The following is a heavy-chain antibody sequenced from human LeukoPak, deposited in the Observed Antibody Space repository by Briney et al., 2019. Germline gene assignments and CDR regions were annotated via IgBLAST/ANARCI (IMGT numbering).Heavy chain of an antibody. CDR2: ISSSGSTI. D-gene: IGHD6-13*01. V-gene: IGHV3-48*03. Sequence: GGSLRLSCAASGFTFSSYEMNWVRQAPGKGLEWVSYISSSGSTIYYADSVKGRFTISRDNAKNSLYLQMNSLRAEDTAVYYCARDPERAAALSSLDVWGKGTTVTISS. J-gene: IGHJ6*04. CDR1: GFTFSSYE. CDR3: ARDPERAAALSSLDV.